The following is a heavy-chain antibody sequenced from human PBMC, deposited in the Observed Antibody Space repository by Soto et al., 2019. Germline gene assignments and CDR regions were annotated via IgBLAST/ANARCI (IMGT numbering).Heavy chain of an antibody. CDR1: GGSISSGGYY. J-gene: IGHJ6*02. CDR3: ARDHRKQLVPYYYYYGMDV. CDR2: IYYSGST. Sequence: TLSLTCTVSGGSISSGGYYWSWIRQHPGKGLEWIGYIYYSGSTYYNPSLKSRVTISVDTSKNQFSLKLSSVTAADTAVYYCARDHRKQLVPYYYYYGMDVWGQGTTVTVSS. V-gene: IGHV4-31*03. D-gene: IGHD6-6*01.